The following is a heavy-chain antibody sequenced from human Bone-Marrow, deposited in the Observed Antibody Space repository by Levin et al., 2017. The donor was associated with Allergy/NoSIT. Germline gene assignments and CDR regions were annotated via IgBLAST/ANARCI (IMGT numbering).Heavy chain of an antibody. D-gene: IGHD2-8*01. CDR2: NRNKANGYTS. J-gene: IGHJ4*02. CDR3: VRSFQSRIFYSGY. CDR1: GFTLSDHY. Sequence: AGGSLRLSCAASGFTLSDHYIDWVRQAPGRGLEWVGRNRNKANGYTSEYAASVKGRFTISREDSTNSLYLQMTSLKPEDTGVYYCVRSFQSRIFYSGYWGQGTLVTVSS. V-gene: IGHV3-72*01.